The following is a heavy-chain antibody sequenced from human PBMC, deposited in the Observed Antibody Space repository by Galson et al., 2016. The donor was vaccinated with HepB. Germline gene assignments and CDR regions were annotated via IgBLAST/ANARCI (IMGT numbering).Heavy chain of an antibody. V-gene: IGHV2-5*02. CDR2: VYWDDDK. D-gene: IGHD3-10*01. CDR3: ALRGDDPASLVSSARGWFGF. Sequence: PALVKPTQTLTLTCTVSGMSLSAPGVAVGWFRQPPGEALEWLTLVYWDDDKRSTPSLNARITVTRDSSKSQVVISMTNTGPADRGTYFCALRGDDPASLVSSARGWFGFWGQGILVTVSS. CDR1: GMSLSAPGVA. J-gene: IGHJ4*02.